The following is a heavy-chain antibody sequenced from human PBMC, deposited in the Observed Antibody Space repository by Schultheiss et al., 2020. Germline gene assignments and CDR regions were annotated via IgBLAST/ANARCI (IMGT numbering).Heavy chain of an antibody. CDR3: ARAKGNYYYGMDV. J-gene: IGHJ6*02. Sequence: GGSLRLSCAASGFAVSSNYMSWVRQAPGKGLEWVSVIYSGATTHYADSVKGRFTISRENAKNSLYLQMNSLRAGDTAVYYCARAKGNYYYGMDVWGQGTTVTVSS. D-gene: IGHD3-10*01. CDR1: GFAVSSNY. CDR2: IYSGATT. V-gene: IGHV3-66*01.